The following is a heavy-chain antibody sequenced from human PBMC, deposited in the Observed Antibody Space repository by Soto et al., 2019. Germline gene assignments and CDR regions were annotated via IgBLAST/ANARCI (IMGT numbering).Heavy chain of an antibody. Sequence: QVQLVESGGGVVQPGRSLRLSCAASGFTFSNYGMHWVRQAPGKGLEWVAVFSYDGTYQRYADSVKGRFTISRDISKNTLYLQMNSLRTEDMAVYYCAKDGTYHCSWDWGQGTLVTVSS. CDR2: FSYDGTYQ. D-gene: IGHD3-10*01. V-gene: IGHV3-30*18. CDR3: AKDGTYHCSWD. CDR1: GFTFSNYG. J-gene: IGHJ4*02.